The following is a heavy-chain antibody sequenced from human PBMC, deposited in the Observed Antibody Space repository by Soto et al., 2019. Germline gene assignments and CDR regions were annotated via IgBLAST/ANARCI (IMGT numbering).Heavy chain of an antibody. CDR1: GGSISSGGYY. D-gene: IGHD6-6*01. J-gene: IGHJ5*02. CDR2: IYYSGST. Sequence: KTSETLSLTCTVSGGSISSGGYYWIWIRHHPGKGLEWIGYIYYSGSTYYNPSLKSRVTISVDTSKNQFSLKLSSVTAADTAVYYCARVRNSSSRGLDPWGQGTLVTVSS. CDR3: ARVRNSSSRGLDP. V-gene: IGHV4-31*03.